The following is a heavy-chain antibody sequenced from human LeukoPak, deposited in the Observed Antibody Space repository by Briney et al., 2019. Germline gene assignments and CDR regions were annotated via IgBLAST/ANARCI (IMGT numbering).Heavy chain of an antibody. CDR2: IYYSGST. Sequence: SETLSLTCTVSGGSISSSSYYWGWIRQPPGKGLEWIGSIYYSGSTYYNPSLKSRVTISVDTSKNQFSLKLSSVTAADTAVYYCVTDYYDSSGYLEAFDIWGQGTMVTVSS. CDR3: VTDYYDSSGYLEAFDI. J-gene: IGHJ3*02. D-gene: IGHD3-22*01. V-gene: IGHV4-39*07. CDR1: GGSISSSSYY.